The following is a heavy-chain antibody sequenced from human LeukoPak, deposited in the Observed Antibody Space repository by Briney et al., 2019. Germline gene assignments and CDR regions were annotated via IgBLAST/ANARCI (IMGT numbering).Heavy chain of an antibody. Sequence: PGGSLRLSCAASGFTFSSYSMNWVRQAPGKGLEWVSSISSSSSYIYYADSVKGRFTISRDNAKNSLYLQMNSLRAEDTAVYYCARSYCSSTSCYTTHNDAFDIWGQGTMVTVSS. D-gene: IGHD2-2*02. CDR2: ISSSSSYI. CDR3: ARSYCSSTSCYTTHNDAFDI. CDR1: GFTFSSYS. V-gene: IGHV3-21*01. J-gene: IGHJ3*02.